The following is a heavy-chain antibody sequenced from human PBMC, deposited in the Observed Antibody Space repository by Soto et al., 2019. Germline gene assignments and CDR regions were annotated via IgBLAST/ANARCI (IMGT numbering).Heavy chain of an antibody. J-gene: IGHJ4*02. Sequence: PGGSLRLSCAASGFTFSSYAMSWVRQAPGKGLEWVSAISGSGGSTYYADSVKGRFTISRDNSKNTLYLQMNSLRAEDTAVYYCAKQEEYCSGGSCYSTSPHFFDYWGQGTLVTVSS. CDR1: GFTFSSYA. V-gene: IGHV3-23*01. CDR3: AKQEEYCSGGSCYSTSPHFFDY. CDR2: ISGSGGST. D-gene: IGHD2-15*01.